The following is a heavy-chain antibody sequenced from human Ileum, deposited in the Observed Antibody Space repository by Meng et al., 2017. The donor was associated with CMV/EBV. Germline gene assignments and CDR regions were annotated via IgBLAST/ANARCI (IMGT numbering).Heavy chain of an antibody. D-gene: IGHD6-19*01. V-gene: IGHV5-51*01. CDR3: ARLGVVAVAGNYYYYGMDV. J-gene: IGHJ6*02. CDR1: GFDFAYYK. CDR2: IYPGDSDT. Sequence: GGSLRLSCVTSGFDFAYYKMNWVRQAPGKGPEWMGIIYPGDSDTRYSPSFQGQVTISADKSISTAYLQWSSLKASDTAMYYCARLGVVAVAGNYYYYGMDVWGQGTTVTVSS.